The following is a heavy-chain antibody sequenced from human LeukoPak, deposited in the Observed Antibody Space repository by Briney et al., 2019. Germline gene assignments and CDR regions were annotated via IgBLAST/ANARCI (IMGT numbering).Heavy chain of an antibody. D-gene: IGHD1-26*01. CDR2: IYYSGST. Sequence: SETLSLTCTVSGGSTSVYYWSWIRQPPGKGLEWIGHIYYSGSTNYNPSLKSRVTISLDTSKNQFSLKLNSLTAADTAVYYCARVSVRRFGEAWGGSYFYFDYWGQGTLVTVSS. CDR3: ARVSVRRFGEAWGGSYFYFDY. V-gene: IGHV4-59*01. CDR1: GGSTSVYY. J-gene: IGHJ4*02.